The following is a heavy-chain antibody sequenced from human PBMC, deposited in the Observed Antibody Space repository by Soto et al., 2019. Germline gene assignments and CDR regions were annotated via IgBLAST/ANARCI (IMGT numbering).Heavy chain of an antibody. V-gene: IGHV3-48*03. CDR1: GSTFSISE. CDR2: ISKSGTVI. J-gene: IGHJ6*01. CDR3: ASVNLPFSYGIDV. D-gene: IGHD3-3*01. Sequence: WGALRLSCAASGSTFSISEMRWVRQAPGKGLEWVSYISKSGTVIYYADSVKGRFTIPRDNAKNLLYLQMNSLRAEDTAVYFCASVNLPFSYGIDVWGHGTSFTGSS.